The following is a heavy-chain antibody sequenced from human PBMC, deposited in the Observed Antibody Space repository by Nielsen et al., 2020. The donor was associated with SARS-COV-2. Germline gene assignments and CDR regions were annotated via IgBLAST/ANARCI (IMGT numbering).Heavy chain of an antibody. CDR2: IWYDGSNK. CDR1: GFTFSSYG. D-gene: IGHD3-10*01. J-gene: IGHJ6*02. V-gene: IGHV3-33*01. Sequence: GGSLRLSCAASGFTFSSYGMHWVRQAPGKGLEWVAVIWYDGSNKYYADSVKGRFTISRDNSKNTLYLQMNSLRAEDTAVYYCARENSGPGGTASYGMDLWGQGTTVTVSS. CDR3: ARENSGPGGTASYGMDL.